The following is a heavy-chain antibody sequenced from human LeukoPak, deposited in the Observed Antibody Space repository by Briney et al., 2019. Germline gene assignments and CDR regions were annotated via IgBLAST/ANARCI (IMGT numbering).Heavy chain of an antibody. CDR3: AKGGPPEDDY. V-gene: IGHV3-30*02. CDR1: GFTFSSYG. CDR2: IRYDGSNK. J-gene: IGHJ4*02. Sequence: GGSLRLSCAATGFTFSSYGMHWVRQAPGKGLEWVAFIRYDGSNKYYADSVKGRFTISRDNSKNTLYLQMNSLRAEDTAVYYCAKGGPPEDDYWGQGTLVTVSS. D-gene: IGHD1-14*01.